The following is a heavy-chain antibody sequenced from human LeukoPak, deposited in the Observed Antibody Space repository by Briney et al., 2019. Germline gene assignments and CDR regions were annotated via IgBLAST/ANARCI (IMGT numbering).Heavy chain of an antibody. CDR3: AKEWYGDSYNWFDP. J-gene: IGHJ5*02. D-gene: IGHD4-17*01. CDR1: GFTFSSYA. CDR2: ISGSGGST. Sequence: GGSLRLSCAAPGFTFSSYAMSWVRQAPGKGLEWVSAISGSGGSTYYADSVKGRFTISRDNSKNTLYLQVNSLRAEDTAVYYCAKEWYGDSYNWFDPWGQGTLVTVSS. V-gene: IGHV3-23*01.